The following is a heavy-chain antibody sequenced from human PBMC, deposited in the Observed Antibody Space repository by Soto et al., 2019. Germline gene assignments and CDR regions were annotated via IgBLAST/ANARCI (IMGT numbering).Heavy chain of an antibody. CDR3: ARDIKGPYYDIWTGYPHRGFDP. D-gene: IGHD3-9*01. V-gene: IGHV1-18*01. Sequence: ASVKVSCKASGYTFTSHGINWVRQASGQGLEWVGWMHTNTDNTNYAQKFQGRLTMTTDTSTSTAYMELRSLRSDDTAVYYCARDIKGPYYDIWTGYPHRGFDPWGQGTLVTVSS. CDR1: GYTFTSHG. J-gene: IGHJ5*02. CDR2: MHTNTDNT.